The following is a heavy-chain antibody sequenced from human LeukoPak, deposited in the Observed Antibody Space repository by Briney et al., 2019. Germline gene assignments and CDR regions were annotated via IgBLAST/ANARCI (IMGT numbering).Heavy chain of an antibody. CDR2: IKSRADGGTT. D-gene: IGHD3-16*02. CDR1: GFTFSNAW. V-gene: IGHV3-15*01. Sequence: ESGGSLRLSCAGSGFTFSNAWMSWVRQAPGKGLEWVGRIKSRADGGTTDYAAPVKGRFTISRDDSKNTLYLQVNSLKIEDTAVYYCTWGSYRDQVDYWGQGTLVTVSS. CDR3: TWGSYRDQVDY. J-gene: IGHJ4*02.